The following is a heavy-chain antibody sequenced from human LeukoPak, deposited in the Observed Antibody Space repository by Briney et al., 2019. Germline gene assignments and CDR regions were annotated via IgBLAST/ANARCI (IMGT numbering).Heavy chain of an antibody. Sequence: PGGSLRLSCAASGFTFSSYWMHWVRQAPGKWLVWVSRINSDGSSTSYADSVKGRFTISRDNAKNTLYLQMNSLRAEDTAVYYCARVMTTVPTPHEHWGQGTLLTVSS. V-gene: IGHV3-74*01. CDR3: ARVMTTVPTPHEH. D-gene: IGHD4-17*01. J-gene: IGHJ1*01. CDR2: INSDGSST. CDR1: GFTFSSYW.